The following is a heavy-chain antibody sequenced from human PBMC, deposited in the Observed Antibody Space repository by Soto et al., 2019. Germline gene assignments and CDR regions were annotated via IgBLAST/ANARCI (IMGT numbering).Heavy chain of an antibody. CDR1: GGSFSGYY. CDR2: IYYSGST. Sequence: TSETLSLTCAVYGGSFSGYYWTWIRQHPGKGLEWIGYIYYSGSTYYNPSLKSRVTISVDTSKNQFSLKLSSVTAADTAVYYCAREPVIWGQGTLVNVSS. V-gene: IGHV4-31*11. D-gene: IGHD3-10*01. J-gene: IGHJ4*02. CDR3: AREPVI.